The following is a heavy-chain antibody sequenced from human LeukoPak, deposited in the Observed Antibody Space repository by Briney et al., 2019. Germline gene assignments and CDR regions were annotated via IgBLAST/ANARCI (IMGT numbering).Heavy chain of an antibody. D-gene: IGHD6-13*01. CDR1: GFSLSSSGVG. CDR3: ALTRYSSSWALVFDI. J-gene: IGHJ3*02. CDR2: IYWDDDK. V-gene: IGHV2-5*02. Sequence: CGPTLVNPTQTLTLTCTFSGFSLSSSGVGVGWIRQPPGKALEWLALIYWDDDKRYSPSLKSRLTITKDTSKNQVVLTMTNMDPVDTATYYCALTRYSSSWALVFDIWGQGTMVTVSS.